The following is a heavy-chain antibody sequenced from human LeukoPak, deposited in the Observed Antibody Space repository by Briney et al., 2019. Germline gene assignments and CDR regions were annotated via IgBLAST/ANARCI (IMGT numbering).Heavy chain of an antibody. J-gene: IGHJ4*02. Sequence: PGGSLRLSCAASGFTFSSYWMSWVRQAPGKGLEWVANIKQGGSEKYYVDSVKGRFTISRDNAKNSLYLQMNSLRAEDTAVYYCARVTAYDLSDYWGQGTLVTVSS. D-gene: IGHD3-16*01. CDR2: IKQGGSEK. CDR1: GFTFSSYW. V-gene: IGHV3-7*03. CDR3: ARVTAYDLSDY.